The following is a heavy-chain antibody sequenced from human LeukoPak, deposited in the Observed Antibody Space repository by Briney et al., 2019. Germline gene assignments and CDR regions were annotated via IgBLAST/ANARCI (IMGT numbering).Heavy chain of an antibody. Sequence: PSETLSLTCTVSGGSISSSSYYWGWIRQPPGKGLEWIGSIYYSGSTYYNPSLKSRVTISVDTSKNQFSLKLSSVTAADTAVYYCARSKWSVNDAFDIWGQGTMVTVSS. D-gene: IGHD2-15*01. J-gene: IGHJ3*02. CDR3: ARSKWSVNDAFDI. CDR1: GGSISSSSYY. V-gene: IGHV4-39*07. CDR2: IYYSGST.